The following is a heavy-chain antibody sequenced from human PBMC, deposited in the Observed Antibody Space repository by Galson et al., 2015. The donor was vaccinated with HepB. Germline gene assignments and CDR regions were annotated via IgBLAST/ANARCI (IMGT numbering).Heavy chain of an antibody. CDR3: ARYGGYCGSTSCHPLYYYGMDV. Sequence: ETLSLTCTVSGGSISSYYWSWIRQPAGKGLEWIGRIYTSGSTNYNPSLKSRVTMSVDTSKNQFSLKLSSVTAADTAVYYCARYGGYCGSTSCHPLYYYGMDVWGQGTTVTVSS. D-gene: IGHD2-2*01. V-gene: IGHV4-4*07. CDR2: IYTSGST. J-gene: IGHJ6*02. CDR1: GGSISSYY.